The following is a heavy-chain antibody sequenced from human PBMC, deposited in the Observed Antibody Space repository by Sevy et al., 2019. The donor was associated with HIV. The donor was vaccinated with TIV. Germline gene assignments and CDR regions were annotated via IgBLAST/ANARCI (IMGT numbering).Heavy chain of an antibody. CDR1: GGSINSSGSF. V-gene: IGHV4-39*02. J-gene: IGHJ5*02. CDR3: AKIFAH. CDR2: ISYVGKT. Sequence: SETLSLTCNVSGGSINSSGSFWGWIRQSPGKGLEWIGDISYVGKTNYNPSLRGRVTISRDTSNNHFSLRLKYVSAADTGVYYCAKIFAHWGQGTLVTVFS.